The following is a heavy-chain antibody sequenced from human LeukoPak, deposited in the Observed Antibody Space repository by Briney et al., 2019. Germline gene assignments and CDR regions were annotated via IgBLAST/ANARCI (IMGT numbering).Heavy chain of an antibody. Sequence: KPGGSLRLSCAASGFTFSSYSMNWVRQAPGKGLEWVSSISSSSSYIYYADSVKGRFTISRDNAKNSLYLQMNSLRAEDTAVYYCARDSAMVVFRYFDYWGQGTLVTVSS. J-gene: IGHJ4*02. D-gene: IGHD5-18*01. V-gene: IGHV3-21*01. CDR2: ISSSSSYI. CDR1: GFTFSSYS. CDR3: ARDSAMVVFRYFDY.